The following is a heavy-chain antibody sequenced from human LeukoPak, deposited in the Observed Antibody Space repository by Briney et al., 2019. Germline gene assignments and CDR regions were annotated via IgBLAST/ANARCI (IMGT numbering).Heavy chain of an antibody. J-gene: IGHJ4*02. Sequence: QPGRSLRLSCAAAGFTFSSYAMSWVRQAPGKGLEWVSAISGSGGSTSYADSVKGRFTISRDNSKNTLYMQMNSLSAEDTAVYYCANLPSTKYAYENNYGYLFDRWGQETLVSVSS. CDR2: ISGSGGST. V-gene: IGHV3-23*01. CDR1: GFTFSSYA. CDR3: ANLPSTKYAYENNYGYLFDR. D-gene: IGHD5-18*01.